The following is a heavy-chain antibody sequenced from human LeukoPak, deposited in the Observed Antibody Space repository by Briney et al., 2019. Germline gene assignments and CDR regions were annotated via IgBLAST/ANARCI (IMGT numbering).Heavy chain of an antibody. Sequence: GGSLRLSCAASGFTFSSYAMSWVRQAPGKGLEWVSYISSSGSTIYYADSVKGRFTISRDNAKNSLYLQMNSLRAEDTAVYYCARTRSGYYYPDAFDIWGQGTMVTVSS. CDR2: ISSSGSTI. J-gene: IGHJ3*02. CDR3: ARTRSGYYYPDAFDI. D-gene: IGHD3-22*01. CDR1: GFTFSSYA. V-gene: IGHV3-48*04.